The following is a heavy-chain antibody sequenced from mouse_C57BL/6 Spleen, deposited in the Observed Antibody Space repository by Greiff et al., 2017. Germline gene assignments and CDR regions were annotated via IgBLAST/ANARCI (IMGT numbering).Heavy chain of an antibody. J-gene: IGHJ4*01. V-gene: IGHV1-69*01. Sequence: QVQLQQPGAELVMPGASVKLSCKASGYTFTSYWMHWVKQRPGQGLEWIGEIDPSDSYTNYNQKFKGKSTLTVDKSSSTAYMQLSSLTSEDSAVYYCATLDGSSQYSYYYAMDYWGQGTSVTVSS. CDR3: ATLDGSSQYSYYYAMDY. D-gene: IGHD1-1*01. CDR1: GYTFTSYW. CDR2: IDPSDSYT.